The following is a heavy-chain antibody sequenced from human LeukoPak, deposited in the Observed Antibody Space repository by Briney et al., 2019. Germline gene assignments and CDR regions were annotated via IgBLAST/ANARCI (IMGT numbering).Heavy chain of an antibody. CDR1: GYTFTGYY. CDR2: MNPNSGNT. CDR3: ARSGSYSITLIDY. Sequence: GASVKVSCKASGYTFTGYYMHWVRQATGQGLEWMGWMNPNSGNTGYAQKFQGRVTMTRNTSISTAYMELSSLRSEDTAVYYCARSGSYSITLIDYWGQGTLVTVSS. V-gene: IGHV1-8*02. D-gene: IGHD1-26*01. J-gene: IGHJ4*02.